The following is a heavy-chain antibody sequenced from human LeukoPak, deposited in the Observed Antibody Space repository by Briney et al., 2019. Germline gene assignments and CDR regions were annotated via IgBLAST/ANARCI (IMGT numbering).Heavy chain of an antibody. CDR2: IYYSGST. CDR3: ASPSITIFGVVTDSAFDY. V-gene: IGHV4-39*01. J-gene: IGHJ4*02. D-gene: IGHD3-3*01. CDR1: VGSISSSSYY. Sequence: PSETLSLTSAVSVGSISSSSYYWGWIRQPPGKGLEWIGSIYYSGSTYYNPSLKSRVTISVDTSKNQFSLKLSSVTAADTAVYYCASPSITIFGVVTDSAFDYWGQGTLVTVST.